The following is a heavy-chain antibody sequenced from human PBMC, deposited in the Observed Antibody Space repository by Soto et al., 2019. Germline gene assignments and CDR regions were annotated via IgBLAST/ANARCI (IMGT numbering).Heavy chain of an antibody. CDR2: ISSRGDTS. CDR3: AKGGSVLTWFLDS. CDR1: GFTFSSYS. V-gene: IGHV3-23*01. D-gene: IGHD3-10*01. J-gene: IGHJ4*02. Sequence: EVQLLESGGGLVQPGESLRLSCVASGFTFSSYSMAWVRQAPGKGLEWVSIISSRGDTSDSADSVKGRFTVPRDNAERPLFLHMNSLGAEDTAVYYCAKGGSVLTWFLDSWGQGTLVTVSS.